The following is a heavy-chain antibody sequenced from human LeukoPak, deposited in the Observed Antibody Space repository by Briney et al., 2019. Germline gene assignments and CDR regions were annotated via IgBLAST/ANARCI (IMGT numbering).Heavy chain of an antibody. CDR3: TKEGGDYYDSSGYFDY. Sequence: PGGSLRLSCAASGFTFSDYYMSWIRQAPGKGLEWVSYITNSGSRMYYTDSVKGRFTISRDNAKKSLYLQMNSLRAEDTAVYYCTKEGGDYYDSSGYFDYWGRGTLVTVSS. CDR2: ITNSGSRM. V-gene: IGHV3-11*04. CDR1: GFTFSDYY. J-gene: IGHJ4*02. D-gene: IGHD3-22*01.